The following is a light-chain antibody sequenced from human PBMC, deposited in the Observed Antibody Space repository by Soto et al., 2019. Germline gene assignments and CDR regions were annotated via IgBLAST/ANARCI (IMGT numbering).Light chain of an antibody. CDR1: QSISSW. V-gene: IGKV1-5*01. CDR3: QHYNSYWT. CDR2: DAS. Sequence: DIQMTQSPSTLSASVGDRVTITCRASQSISSWLAWYQQKPGKAPKFLIYDASSLESGVPSRFSGSGSGTEFTLTICSLQPDDFATYYCQHYNSYWTFGQGTKVDIK. J-gene: IGKJ1*01.